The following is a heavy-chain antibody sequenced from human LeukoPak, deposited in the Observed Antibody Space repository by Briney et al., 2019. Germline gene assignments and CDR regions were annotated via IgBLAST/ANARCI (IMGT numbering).Heavy chain of an antibody. Sequence: SETLSLTCAVSGGSISSGGYSWSWIRQPPGKGLEWIGYIYHSGSTYYNPSLKSRVTISVDRSKNQFSLKLSSVTAADTAVYYCARVRNDYGDYYYGMDVWGQGTTVTVSS. J-gene: IGHJ6*02. CDR2: IYHSGST. V-gene: IGHV4-30-2*01. CDR3: ARVRNDYGDYYYGMDV. CDR1: GGSISSGGYS. D-gene: IGHD4-17*01.